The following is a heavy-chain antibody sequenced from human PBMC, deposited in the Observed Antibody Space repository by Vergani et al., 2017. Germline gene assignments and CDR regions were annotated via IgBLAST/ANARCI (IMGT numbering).Heavy chain of an antibody. J-gene: IGHJ6*03. CDR3: ARVRYYCSGDWHPAQYYYYMDV. CDR2: VKQDGSDK. CDR1: GFSFSFYW. V-gene: IGHV3-7*01. Sequence: EVELVESGGKLVQPGGSLRLSCAISGFSFSFYWMSWVRQAPGKGLEWVANVKQDGSDKYYVDSVKGRFTISRDNAKNILYLEMKGLRSEDTALYYCARVRYYCSGDWHPAQYYYYMDVWGKGTTVTVSS. D-gene: IGHD2-21*01.